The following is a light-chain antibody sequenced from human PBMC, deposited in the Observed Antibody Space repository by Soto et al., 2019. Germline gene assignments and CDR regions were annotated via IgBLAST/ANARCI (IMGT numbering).Light chain of an antibody. V-gene: IGKV1-5*03. J-gene: IGKJ1*01. Sequence: DIQMTQSPSTLSASVGDRVTITCRASQSTGRYLAWYQQKPGKAPKLLIYQASSLENGVPPRFSGSGSGTDFSLTISSLQPDDFATYYCQQYTSHSTFGQGTKVDI. CDR2: QAS. CDR3: QQYTSHST. CDR1: QSTGRY.